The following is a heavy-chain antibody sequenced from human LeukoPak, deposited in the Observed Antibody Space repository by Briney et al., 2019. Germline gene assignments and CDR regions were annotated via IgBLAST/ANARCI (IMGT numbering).Heavy chain of an antibody. CDR2: MNPNSGNT. CDR1: GYTFTSYD. Sequence: ASVKVSCKASGYTFTSYDINWVRQATGQRLEWMGWMNPNSGNTGYAQKFQGRVTMTRNTSISTAYMELSSLRSEDTAVYYCATAFRGNYGDYGGIVSWGQGTLVTVSS. J-gene: IGHJ4*02. V-gene: IGHV1-8*01. D-gene: IGHD4-17*01. CDR3: ATAFRGNYGDYGGIVS.